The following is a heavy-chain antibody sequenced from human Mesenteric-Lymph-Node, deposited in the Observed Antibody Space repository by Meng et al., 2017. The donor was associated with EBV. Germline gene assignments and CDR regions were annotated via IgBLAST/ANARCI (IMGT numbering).Heavy chain of an antibody. Sequence: QRQSDDSGPGPPKPPETPSPICAVSGASSRSTADCLRWTRRSAVEWLAFIECISDSSGTTSYKASLKSRVAISIDPVDHKFSLMLQSVTAADTAVYCCATSYGYSSAYWGQGTLVTVSS. V-gene: IGHV4-39*05. CDR1: GASSRSTADC. CDR2: ISDSSGTT. J-gene: IGHJ4*02. CDR3: ATSYGYSSAY. D-gene: IGHD5-18*01.